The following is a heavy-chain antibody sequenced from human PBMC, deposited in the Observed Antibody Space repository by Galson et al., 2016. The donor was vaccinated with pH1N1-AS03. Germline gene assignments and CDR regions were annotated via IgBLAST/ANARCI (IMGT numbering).Heavy chain of an antibody. J-gene: IGHJ5*02. D-gene: IGHD2-15*01. CDR3: ARAAPFDP. CDR1: GYTFSSFG. V-gene: IGHV1-18*04. Sequence: SVKVSCKASGYTFSSFGMSWARQAPGQGLEWMGWISPQNGNTQYAQRLEGGVTMTTDTSTSTAYMELWSLTYDDTAVYYCARAAPFDPWGQGTLVIVSS. CDR2: ISPQNGNT.